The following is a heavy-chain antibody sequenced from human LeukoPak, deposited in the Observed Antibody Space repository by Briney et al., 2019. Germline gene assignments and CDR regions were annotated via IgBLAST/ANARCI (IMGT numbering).Heavy chain of an antibody. D-gene: IGHD3-3*01. CDR1: GGAFNSYD. CDR2: ISHSGNT. V-gene: IGHV4-59*01. Sequence: SETLTLSCTASGGAFNSYDRSWIRQTPGKGLEWIGYISHSGNTDYAPSLKSRVTMSLDTSKNQFALKLSSVTAADTALYYCARGFCSDEICQVFTHWGQGTLVTVSS. J-gene: IGHJ4*02. CDR3: ARGFCSDEICQVFTH.